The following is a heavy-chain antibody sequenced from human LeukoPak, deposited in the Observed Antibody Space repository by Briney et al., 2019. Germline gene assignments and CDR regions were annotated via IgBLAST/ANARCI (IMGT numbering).Heavy chain of an antibody. V-gene: IGHV3-7*03. CDR3: TRDPRRLDY. J-gene: IGHJ4*02. Sequence: GGSLRLSCAASGFTFSSYWMSWVRQAPGKGLEWVANINQDGSEKNYVDSVKGRFTISRDNAKNSLYLQMNSLRAEDTAVYYCTRDPRRLDYWGQGTLVTVSS. CDR2: INQDGSEK. CDR1: GFTFSSYW.